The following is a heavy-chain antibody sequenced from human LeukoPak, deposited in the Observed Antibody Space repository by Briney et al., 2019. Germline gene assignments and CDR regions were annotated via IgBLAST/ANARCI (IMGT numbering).Heavy chain of an antibody. Sequence: SETLSLTCTVSGGSISSYYWSWIRQPPGKGLEWIGYIYYSGSTNYNPSLKSRVTISVDTSKNQFSLKLSSVTAADTAVYYCARHGGYYDSSGTGRVKWFDPWGQGTLVTVSS. CDR1: GGSISSYY. J-gene: IGHJ5*02. V-gene: IGHV4-59*08. CDR2: IYYSGST. CDR3: ARHGGYYDSSGTGRVKWFDP. D-gene: IGHD3-22*01.